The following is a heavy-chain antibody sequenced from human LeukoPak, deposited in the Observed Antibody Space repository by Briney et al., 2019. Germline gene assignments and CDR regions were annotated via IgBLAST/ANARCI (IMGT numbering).Heavy chain of an antibody. CDR3: AKDPNVYYDSSGYYDY. V-gene: IGHV3-23*01. D-gene: IGHD3-22*01. J-gene: IGHJ4*02. CDR2: ISGSGGST. Sequence: GGSLRLSCAASGFTFSSYAMSWVRQAPGKGLEWVSAISGSGGSTYYADSVKGRFTISRDNPKNPLYLQMNSLRAEDTAVYYCAKDPNVYYDSSGYYDYWGQGTLVTVSS. CDR1: GFTFSSYA.